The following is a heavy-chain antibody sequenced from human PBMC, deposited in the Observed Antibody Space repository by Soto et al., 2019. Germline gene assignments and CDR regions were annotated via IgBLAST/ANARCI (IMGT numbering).Heavy chain of an antibody. CDR3: TTEGPGYCSGGSCYAIDY. CDR1: GFTFSNAW. J-gene: IGHJ4*02. V-gene: IGHV3-15*01. D-gene: IGHD2-15*01. Sequence: VQLVESGGGLVQPGGSLRLSCAASGFTFSNAWMSWVRQAPGKGLEWVGRIKSKTDGGTTDYAAPVKGRFTISRDDSKNTLYLQMNSLKTEDTAVYYCTTEGPGYCSGGSCYAIDYWGQGTLVTVSS. CDR2: IKSKTDGGTT.